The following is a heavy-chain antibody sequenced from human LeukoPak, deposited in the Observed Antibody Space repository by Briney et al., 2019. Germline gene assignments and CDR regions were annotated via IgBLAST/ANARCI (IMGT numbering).Heavy chain of an antibody. J-gene: IGHJ3*02. V-gene: IGHV3-53*01. CDR3: ARDRRLLYFGELFHDAFDI. CDR2: IYSDGNT. Sequence: PGGSLRLSCAASGFTVSSNYMNWVRLAPGKGLEWVSVIYSDGNTYYADSVKGRFTISRDNSKNTLYLQMNSLRAEDTAVYYCARDRRLLYFGELFHDAFDIWGQGTMVTVSS. CDR1: GFTVSSNY. D-gene: IGHD3-10*01.